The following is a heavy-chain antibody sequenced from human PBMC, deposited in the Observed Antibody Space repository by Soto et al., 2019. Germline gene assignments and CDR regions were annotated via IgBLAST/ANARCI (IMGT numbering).Heavy chain of an antibody. Sequence: SETLSLTSNVSGGSISSGGYYWSWIRQHPGKGLEWIGYIYYSGSTYYNPSLKSRVTISVDTSKNQFSLKLSSVTAADTAVYYCARVYGSGSQYFDYWGQGTLVTVSS. CDR3: ARVYGSGSQYFDY. V-gene: IGHV4-31*03. J-gene: IGHJ4*02. CDR2: IYYSGST. D-gene: IGHD3-10*01. CDR1: GGSISSGGYY.